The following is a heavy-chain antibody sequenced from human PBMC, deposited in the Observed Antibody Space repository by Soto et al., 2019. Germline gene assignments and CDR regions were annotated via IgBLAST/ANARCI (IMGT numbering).Heavy chain of an antibody. Sequence: SETLSLTCAVYGGSFSGYYWSWIRQPPGKGLEWIGEINHSGSTNYNPSLKSRVTISVDTSKNQFSLKLSSVTAADTAVYYCARMDYYGSGSYRYYYYYGMDVWGQGTTVTVSS. CDR3: ARMDYYGSGSYRYYYYYGMDV. D-gene: IGHD3-10*01. J-gene: IGHJ6*02. V-gene: IGHV4-34*01. CDR1: GGSFSGYY. CDR2: INHSGST.